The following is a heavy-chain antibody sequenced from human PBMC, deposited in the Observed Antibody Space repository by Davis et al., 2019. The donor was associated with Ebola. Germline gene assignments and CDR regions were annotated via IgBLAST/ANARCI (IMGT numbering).Heavy chain of an antibody. J-gene: IGHJ3*02. CDR3: ARPVGTMIVVVDAFDI. CDR2: ISYDGSNK. CDR1: GFTFTGFW. V-gene: IGHV3-30-3*01. D-gene: IGHD3-22*01. Sequence: GESLKISCAASGFTFTGFWMSWVRQAPGKGLEWVAVISYDGSNKYYADSVKGRFTISRDNSKNTLYLQMNSLRAEDTAVYYCARPVGTMIVVVDAFDIWGQGTMVTVSS.